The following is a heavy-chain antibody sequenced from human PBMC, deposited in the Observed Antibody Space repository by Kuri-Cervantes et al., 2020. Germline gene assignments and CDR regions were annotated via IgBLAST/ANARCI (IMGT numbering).Heavy chain of an antibody. CDR2: VNPSGGST. CDR1: GYTFTNYY. V-gene: IGHV1-46*04. D-gene: IGHD3-10*01. Sequence: ASVKVSCKASGYTFTNYYMHWVRQAPGQGLEWMGIVNPSGGSTSYAQKLQGRVTMTRDTSTSTVYMELNSLRSEDTAVYYCARGRPLYASGPFDPWGQGTLVTVSS. J-gene: IGHJ5*02. CDR3: ARGRPLYASGPFDP.